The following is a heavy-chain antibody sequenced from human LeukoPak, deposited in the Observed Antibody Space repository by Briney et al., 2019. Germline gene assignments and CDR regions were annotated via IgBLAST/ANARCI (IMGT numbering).Heavy chain of an antibody. CDR1: GFTFSSYG. Sequence: GRSLRLSCEASGFTFSSYGMHWVRQAPGKGLEWVAVISYDGSNKYYADSVKGRFTISRDNSKNTLYMQMNSLRGEDTAVYYCAKDRTLIAATGYYYGMDVWGQGTTVTVSS. CDR3: AKDRTLIAATGYYYGMDV. J-gene: IGHJ6*02. D-gene: IGHD6-13*01. V-gene: IGHV3-30*18. CDR2: ISYDGSNK.